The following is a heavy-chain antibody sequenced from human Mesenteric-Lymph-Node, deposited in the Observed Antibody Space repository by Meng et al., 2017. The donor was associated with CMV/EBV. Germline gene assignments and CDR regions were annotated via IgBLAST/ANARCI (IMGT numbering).Heavy chain of an antibody. CDR2: INHSGST. CDR3: ARHQRWLKSEGGFNY. CDR1: GGSFSGSY. D-gene: IGHD4-23*01. V-gene: IGHV4-34*01. Sequence: AAVLLTLSDTPSLPCSVNGGSFSGSYWSVIRQPPGKGLEWIGEINHSGSTNYNPSLKSRVTISVDTSKNQFSLKLSSLTAADTAVYYCARHQRWLKSEGGFNYWGQGTLVTVSS. J-gene: IGHJ4*02.